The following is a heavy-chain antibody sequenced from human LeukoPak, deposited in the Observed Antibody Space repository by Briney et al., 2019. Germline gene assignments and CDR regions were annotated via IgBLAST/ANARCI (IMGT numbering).Heavy chain of an antibody. V-gene: IGHV3-23*01. Sequence: GGSLRLSCAASGFTFSNFAMAWVRQTPGKGLEWVSGFLAGGATKYYADSVRGRFTISRDDSRDTLYLQMKSLRADDTAIYFCAKDLTYSDGRWEFDSWGQGTLVTVA. D-gene: IGHD3-9*01. J-gene: IGHJ5*01. CDR1: GFTFSNFA. CDR2: FLAGGATK. CDR3: AKDLTYSDGRWEFDS.